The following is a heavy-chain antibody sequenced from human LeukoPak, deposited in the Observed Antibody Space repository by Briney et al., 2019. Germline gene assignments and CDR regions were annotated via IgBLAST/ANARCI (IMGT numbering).Heavy chain of an antibody. CDR1: GYRFTSYW. CDR3: ARRGSGWYVDY. J-gene: IGHJ4*02. D-gene: IGHD6-19*01. CDR2: IYPGDSDT. V-gene: IGHV5-51*01. Sequence: GESLKISCKGSGYRFTSYWICWVRQMPGKSLEWMGIIYPGDSDTRYSPSFQGQVTISVDKSISTAYLQWSSLKASDTAMYYCARRGSGWYVDYWGQGTLVTVSS.